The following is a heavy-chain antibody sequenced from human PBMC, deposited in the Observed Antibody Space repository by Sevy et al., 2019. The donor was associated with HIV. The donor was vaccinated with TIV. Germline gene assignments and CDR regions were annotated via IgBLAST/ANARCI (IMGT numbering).Heavy chain of an antibody. CDR1: GFTLSSYA. CDR2: ISYDGSNK. V-gene: IGHV3-30-3*01. D-gene: IGHD3-9*01. CDR3: ASRRSISH. Sequence: GGSLRLSCTASGFTLSSYAMHWVRQAPGKGLEWVAVISYDGSNKYYADSVKGRFTISRDNSKNTLYLQMNSLRAEDTAVYYCASRRSISHWGQGTLVTVSS. J-gene: IGHJ4*02.